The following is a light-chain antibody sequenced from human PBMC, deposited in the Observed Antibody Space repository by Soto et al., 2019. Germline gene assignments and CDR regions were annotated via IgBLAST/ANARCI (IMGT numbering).Light chain of an antibody. CDR2: GAS. V-gene: IGKV3-15*01. Sequence: EIVMTQSPATLSVSPGERATLSCRASQSVSSNLAWYQQKPGQAPRLLIYGASTTATGIPARFSGGGSGTEFTLTISSLQSEDFAVYYCQQYNNWLWTFGQGTKVEIK. CDR3: QQYNNWLWT. J-gene: IGKJ1*01. CDR1: QSVSSN.